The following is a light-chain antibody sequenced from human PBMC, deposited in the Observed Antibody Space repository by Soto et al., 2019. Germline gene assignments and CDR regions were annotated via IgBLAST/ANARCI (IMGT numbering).Light chain of an antibody. CDR2: AAS. CDR3: QQYYSYPLMYP. Sequence: ALRMTQSPSSLSASTGDRVTITCRASQGISSYLAWYQQKPGKAPKLLIYAASTLQSGVPSRFSGSGSGTDFTLTISCLQSEDFATYYCQQYYSYPLMYPFGQGTKLEIK. CDR1: QGISSY. V-gene: IGKV1-8*01. J-gene: IGKJ2*01.